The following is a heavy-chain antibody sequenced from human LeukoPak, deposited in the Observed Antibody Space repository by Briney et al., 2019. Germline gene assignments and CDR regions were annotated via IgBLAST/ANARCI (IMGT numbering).Heavy chain of an antibody. CDR1: GASFSNSGYY. D-gene: IGHD3-9*01. Sequence: PSETLSLTCIVCGASFSNSGYYGGWIRQPPGQGLEWIGRIYYSGSTSCKPSLRSRVTISADKSKNQFSLKLSSVTAADTAVYYCARLPVLASYYEYFHHWGQGTLVTVSS. CDR3: ARLPVLASYYEYFHH. CDR2: IYYSGST. V-gene: IGHV4-39*01. J-gene: IGHJ1*01.